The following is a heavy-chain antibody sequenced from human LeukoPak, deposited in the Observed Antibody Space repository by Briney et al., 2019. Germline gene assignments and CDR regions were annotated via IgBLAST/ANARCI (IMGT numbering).Heavy chain of an antibody. CDR1: GGSSSGYY. CDR2: INHSGST. D-gene: IGHD4-17*01. Sequence: SETLSITCAVYGGSSSGYYWSWIRQPPGKGLEWIGEINHSGSTNYNPSLKSRVTISVDTSKNQFSLKLSSVTAADTAVYYCARISTVTTTYYFDYWGQGTLVTVSS. V-gene: IGHV4-34*01. J-gene: IGHJ4*02. CDR3: ARISTVTTTYYFDY.